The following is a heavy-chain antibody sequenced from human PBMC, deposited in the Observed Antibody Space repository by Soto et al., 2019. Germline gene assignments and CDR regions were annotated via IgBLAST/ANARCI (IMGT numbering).Heavy chain of an antibody. V-gene: IGHV4-31*03. CDR3: ARDTVYGGNSEGDYYYYGMDV. CDR2: IYYSGST. J-gene: IGHJ6*02. CDR1: GGSISSGGYY. Sequence: SETLSLTCTVSGGSISSGGYYWSWIRQHPGKGLEWIGYIYYSGSTYYNPSLKSRVTISVDTSKNQFSLKLSSVTAADTAGYYCARDTVYGGNSEGDYYYYGMDVWGQGTTVTVSS. D-gene: IGHD4-17*01.